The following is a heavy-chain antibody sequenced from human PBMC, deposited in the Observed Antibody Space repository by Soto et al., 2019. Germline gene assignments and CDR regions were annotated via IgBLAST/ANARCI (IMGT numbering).Heavy chain of an antibody. J-gene: IGHJ6*02. D-gene: IGHD5-12*01. V-gene: IGHV5-51*01. CDR2: IYPGDSDT. CDR1: GYSFSTYW. Sequence: PGESLKISCTGSGYSFSTYWIVWVRQMPGEGLEWMGIIYPGDSDTRYSTSFQGQVTISADKSSSSAYLQWSSLKASDTAIYYCARRPAGDRRGYSGPLSRSHGMDIWGPGT. CDR3: ARRPAGDRRGYSGPLSRSHGMDI.